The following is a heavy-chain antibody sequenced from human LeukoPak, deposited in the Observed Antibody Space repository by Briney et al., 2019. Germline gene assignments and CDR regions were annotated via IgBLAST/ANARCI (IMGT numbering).Heavy chain of an antibody. D-gene: IGHD6-6*01. J-gene: IGHJ4*02. Sequence: SETLSLTCTVSGGSISSGSYYWSWIRQPRGKGLEWIGYNYYSGSTNYNPSLKSRVTISVDTSKNPFSLKLSSVTAADTAVYYCARERGEYSRDWDYWGQGSMVTVSS. CDR3: ARERGEYSRDWDY. V-gene: IGHV4-61*01. CDR1: GGSISSGSYY. CDR2: NYYSGST.